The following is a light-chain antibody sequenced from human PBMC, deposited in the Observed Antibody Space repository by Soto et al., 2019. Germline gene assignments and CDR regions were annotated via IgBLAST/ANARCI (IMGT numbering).Light chain of an antibody. V-gene: IGKV3-20*01. J-gene: IGKJ1*01. CDR1: QSVSNSH. CDR2: GVS. Sequence: EIVLTQSPGTLSLSEGERSTLSCRASQSVSNSHLAWHQQKPGQAPRLLIFGVSNRAAGIPARFSGSGAGTDFSLTITSLQSEDFAVYYCQQYNDWHPWTCGQGTKVDI. CDR3: QQYNDWHPWT.